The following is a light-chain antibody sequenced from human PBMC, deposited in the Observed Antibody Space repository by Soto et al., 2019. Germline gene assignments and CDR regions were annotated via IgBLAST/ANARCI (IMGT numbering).Light chain of an antibody. CDR1: QSISSW. Sequence: DIQMTQSPSTLSASVGDRVTITCRASQSISSWLAWYQKKAGKAPKLLIYDASSLESGVPSRFSGSGSGTEFTLTLSSLQPDDFATYSCQQYNSYSSALTFGGGIKVDIK. J-gene: IGKJ4*01. V-gene: IGKV1-5*01. CDR3: QQYNSYSSALT. CDR2: DAS.